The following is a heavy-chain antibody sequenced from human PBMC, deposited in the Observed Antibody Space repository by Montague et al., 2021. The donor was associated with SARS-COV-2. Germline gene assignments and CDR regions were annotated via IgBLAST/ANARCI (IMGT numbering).Heavy chain of an antibody. J-gene: IGHJ4*03. D-gene: IGHD3-22*01. Sequence: SLRLSCAASGFTFSSYSMNWVRQAPGKGLEWVSSISSSSSTIYYADSVKGRFTISRDNAENSLYLQMNSLRDEDTAVYYCARVWMVTAYYHDRSGEMAHWGQGTMVTVSS. CDR3: ARVWMVTAYYHDRSGEMAH. V-gene: IGHV3-48*02. CDR2: ISSSSSTI. CDR1: GFTFSSYS.